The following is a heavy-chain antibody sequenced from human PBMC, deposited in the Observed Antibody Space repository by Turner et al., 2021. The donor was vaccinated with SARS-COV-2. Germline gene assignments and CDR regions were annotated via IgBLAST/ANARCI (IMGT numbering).Heavy chain of an antibody. D-gene: IGHD1-26*01. CDR3: AGEVVVLTTTHYGMDV. CDR2: IYYSGST. Sequence: QLQLQESGPGLVKPLETLSLTCTVSGGSISSSSYYWGWIRQPPGKGLEWIGSIYYSGSTYYNPSLKSRVTISVDTSKNQFSLKLSSVTAADTAVYYCAGEVVVLTTTHYGMDVWGQGTTVTVSS. CDR1: GGSISSSSYY. J-gene: IGHJ6*02. V-gene: IGHV4-39*01.